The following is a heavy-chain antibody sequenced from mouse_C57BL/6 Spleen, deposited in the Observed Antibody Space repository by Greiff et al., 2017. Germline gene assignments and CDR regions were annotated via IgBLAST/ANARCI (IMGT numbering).Heavy chain of an antibody. J-gene: IGHJ2*01. V-gene: IGHV1-82*01. D-gene: IGHD1-1*01. Sequence: VKLMESGPELVKPGASVKISCKASGYAFSSSWMNWVKQRPGKGLEWIGRIYPGDGDTNYNGKFKGKATLTADKSSSTAYMQLSSLTSEDSAVYFCARVDYYGSSPFDYWGQGTTLTVSS. CDR3: ARVDYYGSSPFDY. CDR2: IYPGDGDT. CDR1: GYAFSSSW.